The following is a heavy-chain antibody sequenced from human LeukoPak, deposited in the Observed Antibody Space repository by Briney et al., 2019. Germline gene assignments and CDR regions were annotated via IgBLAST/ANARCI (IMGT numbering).Heavy chain of an antibody. CDR1: GFTFSSYE. D-gene: IGHD2/OR15-2a*01. Sequence: GGSLRLSCAASGFTFSSYEMNWVRQAPGKGLGWVSYISSSGSTIYYADSVKGRFTISRDNAKNSLYLQMNSLRAEDTALYYCARDFSMTELSAFDIWGQGTMVTVSS. CDR3: ARDFSMTELSAFDI. CDR2: ISSSGSTI. J-gene: IGHJ3*02. V-gene: IGHV3-48*03.